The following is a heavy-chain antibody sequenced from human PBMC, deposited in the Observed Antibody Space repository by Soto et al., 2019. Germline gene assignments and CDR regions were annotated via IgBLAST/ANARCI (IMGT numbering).Heavy chain of an antibody. J-gene: IGHJ3*02. V-gene: IGHV1-69*08. CDR1: GGTFSSYT. Sequence: QVQLVQSGAEVQKPGSSVKVSCKASGGTFSSYTISWVRQAPGQGLEWGGRIIPILGIANYEQKFQGRVTITADKSTSKGYMELSSLRSEDTAVYYCAREPLAPDCGDYDIWGQGTMVTVSS. CDR2: IIPILGIA. D-gene: IGHD4-17*01. CDR3: AREPLAPDCGDYDI.